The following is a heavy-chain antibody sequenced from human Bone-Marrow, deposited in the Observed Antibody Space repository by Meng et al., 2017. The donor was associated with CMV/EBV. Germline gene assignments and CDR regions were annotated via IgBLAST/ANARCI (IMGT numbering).Heavy chain of an antibody. J-gene: IGHJ4*02. D-gene: IGHD5-24*01. V-gene: IGHV3-7*01. CDR2: IKQDGSEK. CDR1: GFTFSSYW. Sequence: GESLKISCAASGFTFSSYWMSWVRQAPGKGLEWVANIKQDGSEKYYVDSVKGRFTISRDNAKNSLYLQMNSLRAEDKAVYYCARETDGSPDYWGQGTLVTVSS. CDR3: ARETDGSPDY.